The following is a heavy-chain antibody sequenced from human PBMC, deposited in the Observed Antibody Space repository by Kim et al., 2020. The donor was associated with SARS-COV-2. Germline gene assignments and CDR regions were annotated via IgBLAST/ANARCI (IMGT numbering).Heavy chain of an antibody. CDR3: ASLNAYYYDSSVYPV. J-gene: IGHJ4*02. CDR1: GYSFTNSW. CDR2: IDPSDSYS. Sequence: GESLKISCKGSGYSFTNSWINWVRQLPGKGLEWMGRIDPSDSYSKYSPSFQGHVTISADKSISTAYLQWSSLKASDTAMYYCASLNAYYYDSSVYPVWGQGTLVTVSS. D-gene: IGHD3-22*01. V-gene: IGHV5-10-1*01.